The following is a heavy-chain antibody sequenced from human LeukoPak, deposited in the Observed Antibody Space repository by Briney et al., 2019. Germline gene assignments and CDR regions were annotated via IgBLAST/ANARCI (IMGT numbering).Heavy chain of an antibody. Sequence: SETLSLTCTVSGGSISSYYWSWIRQPPGKGLEWIGYTYYSGSTNYNPSLKSRVTISVDTSKNQFSLKLSSVTAADTAVYYCARVPRSDGYDFWSGYSNWFDPWGQGTLVTVSS. CDR1: GGSISSYY. D-gene: IGHD3-3*01. V-gene: IGHV4-59*01. CDR3: ARVPRSDGYDFWSGYSNWFDP. CDR2: TYYSGST. J-gene: IGHJ5*02.